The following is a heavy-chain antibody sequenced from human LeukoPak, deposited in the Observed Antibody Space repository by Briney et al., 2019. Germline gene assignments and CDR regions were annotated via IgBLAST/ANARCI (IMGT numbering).Heavy chain of an antibody. J-gene: IGHJ6*03. D-gene: IGHD3-3*01. CDR2: ISASRGIT. V-gene: IGHV3-48*01. CDR3: VRGSLASGVVVYYYYYLDV. CDR1: GFNYSSYT. Sequence: GGSLRLSCAASGFNYSSYTMNWVRQAPGMGLEWLSYISASRGITYYADSVKGRFTISRDNAKNSLYLQMNSLRAEDMAVYYCVRGSLASGVVVYYYYYLDVWSKGTTVTVSS.